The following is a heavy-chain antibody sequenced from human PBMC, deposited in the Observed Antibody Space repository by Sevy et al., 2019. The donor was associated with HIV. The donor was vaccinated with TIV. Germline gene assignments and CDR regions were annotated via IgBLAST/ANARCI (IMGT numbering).Heavy chain of an antibody. J-gene: IGHJ6*02. CDR2: IWYDGSNK. V-gene: IGHV3-33*01. CDR3: ARGLAALPGYYYGMDV. D-gene: IGHD6-6*01. Sequence: GESLKISCAASGFTYSSHGMHWVRQAPGKGLEWVAVIWYDGSNKYYADSVKGRFTISRDNSKNTFHLQMSSLRLEDTGVYYCARGLAALPGYYYGMDVWGQGTTVTVSS. CDR1: GFTYSSHG.